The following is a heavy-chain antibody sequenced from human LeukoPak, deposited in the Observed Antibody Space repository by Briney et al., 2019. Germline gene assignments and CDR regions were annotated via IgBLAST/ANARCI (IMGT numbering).Heavy chain of an antibody. J-gene: IGHJ4*02. Sequence: PGGSLRLSCAASGFTFSSYAMHWVRQAPGKGLEWVAFISYDGSNKYYGDSVKGRFTISRDNSKNTLYLQMNSLRAEDTAVYYCAKDYGGNPIDYWGQGTLVTVSS. V-gene: IGHV3-30*18. CDR2: ISYDGSNK. D-gene: IGHD4-23*01. CDR3: AKDYGGNPIDY. CDR1: GFTFSSYA.